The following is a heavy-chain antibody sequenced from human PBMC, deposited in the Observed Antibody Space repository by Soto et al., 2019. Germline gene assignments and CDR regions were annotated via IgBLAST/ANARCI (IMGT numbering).Heavy chain of an antibody. Sequence: QVQLQESGPGLVKPSQTLSLTCTVSGGSISSVGYYWSWIRQHPGKGLEWIGYIYNSGSTHYNPSLKSRITMSVDTSKNQFSLKLSSVTVVDTAVYFCARETVGTIDRWGQGTLVTVSS. CDR2: IYNSGST. J-gene: IGHJ5*02. CDR1: GGSISSVGYY. CDR3: ARETVGTIDR. V-gene: IGHV4-31*03. D-gene: IGHD5-12*01.